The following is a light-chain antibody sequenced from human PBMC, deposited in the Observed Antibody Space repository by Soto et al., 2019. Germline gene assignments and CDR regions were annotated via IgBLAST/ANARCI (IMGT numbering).Light chain of an antibody. CDR1: QSVLYSSNNKNY. CDR2: WAS. V-gene: IGKV4-1*01. J-gene: IGKJ1*01. CDR3: QQYNSYWT. Sequence: DILMTQSPDSLAVSLGERATINCKSSQSVLYSSNNKNYLAWYQQKPGQPPKLLIYWASTRESGVPDRFSGSGSGTEFSLTISSLQSDDFATYYCQQYNSYWTFGQGTKVDIK.